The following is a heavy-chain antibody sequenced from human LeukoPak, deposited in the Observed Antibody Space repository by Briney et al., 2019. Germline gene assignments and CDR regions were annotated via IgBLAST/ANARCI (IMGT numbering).Heavy chain of an antibody. D-gene: IGHD6-19*01. CDR2: IYTSGST. V-gene: IGHV4-61*02. CDR3: ARDLAMYSSGWFDY. Sequence: SQTLSLTCTVSGGSISSCSYYWSWIPQPAGKGLEWIGRIYTSGSTNYNPSLKSRVTISVDTSKNQFSLKLSSVTAADTAVYYCARDLAMYSSGWFDYWGQGTLVTVSS. J-gene: IGHJ4*02. CDR1: GGSISSCSYY.